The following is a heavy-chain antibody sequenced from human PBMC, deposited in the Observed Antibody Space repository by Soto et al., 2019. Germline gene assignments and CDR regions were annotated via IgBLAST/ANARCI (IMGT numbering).Heavy chain of an antibody. CDR1: GHTFTCFS. J-gene: IGHJ4*02. CDR2: ITLYNGNT. CDR3: GSPSATGHLGY. Sequence: ASVKVSSKASGHTFTCFSSPWSQQAPGQGLERMRLITLYNGNTNYAKKFQGRVTMTEDTAADSVYLHMSSLRADDTAVYYCGSPSATGHLGYWGQGSRVTVSS. D-gene: IGHD3-9*01. V-gene: IGHV1-18*04.